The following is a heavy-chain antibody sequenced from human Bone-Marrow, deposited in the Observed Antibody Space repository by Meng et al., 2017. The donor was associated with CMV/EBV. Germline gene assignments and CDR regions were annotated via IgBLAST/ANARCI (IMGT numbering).Heavy chain of an antibody. V-gene: IGHV1-18*04. CDR3: ARGQGQLGGTQFDY. CDR1: GYTFNNYG. CDR2: ISAYNGNT. D-gene: IGHD6-6*01. J-gene: IGHJ4*02. Sequence: ASVKVSCKAFGYTFNNYGLSWVRQAPGQGLEWMGWISAYNGNTNYAQKFQGRVTMTADTSTSTAYMELRSLKSDDTAVYYCARGQGQLGGTQFDYRGQGTLVTVSS.